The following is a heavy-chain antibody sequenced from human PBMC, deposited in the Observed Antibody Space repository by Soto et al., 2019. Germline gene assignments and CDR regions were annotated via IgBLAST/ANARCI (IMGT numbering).Heavy chain of an antibody. CDR2: ISGSAGTQ. V-gene: IGHV3-23*01. CDR1: ESPFISFP. CDR3: ANWGKSGSDY. D-gene: IGHD3-16*01. Sequence: EVQLLESGEGLYSLGGPLDFPFQPPESPFISFPLSWVARPQGKGLEWVSGISGSAGTQYYTDSLKGRFTISRDNSKNTLYLQMNSLRAEDTAVYYCANWGKSGSDYWGQGTLVTVSS. J-gene: IGHJ4*02.